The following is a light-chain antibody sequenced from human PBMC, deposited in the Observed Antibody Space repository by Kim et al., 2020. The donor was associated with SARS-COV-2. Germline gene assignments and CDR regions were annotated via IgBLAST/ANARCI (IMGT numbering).Light chain of an antibody. J-gene: IGKJ1*01. CDR1: QSVIWNN. CDR2: GAS. Sequence: EIVLTQSPGTLSLSPGDRATLSCKASQSVIWNNLAWYQQKPGQAPRLLIYGASSRATGIPDRFSGSGSGTDFTLTITRLEPEDFAVYHCQQYGSSPGTFGQGTKVEIK. V-gene: IGKV3-20*01. CDR3: QQYGSSPGT.